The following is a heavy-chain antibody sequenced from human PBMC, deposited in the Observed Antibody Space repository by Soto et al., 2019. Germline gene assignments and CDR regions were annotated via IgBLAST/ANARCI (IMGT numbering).Heavy chain of an antibody. J-gene: IGHJ4*02. CDR3: AKEAAAGLYFFDY. CDR2: ISGSDGST. Sequence: GGSLRLSCAASGFPFSSNALSWVRLAPGKGLEWVSTISGSDGSTYYADPVKGRFTISRDSSRNTLYLQMNSLRAEDTAVYYCAKEAAAGLYFFDYWGQGTLVTVSS. V-gene: IGHV3-23*01. D-gene: IGHD6-13*01. CDR1: GFPFSSNA.